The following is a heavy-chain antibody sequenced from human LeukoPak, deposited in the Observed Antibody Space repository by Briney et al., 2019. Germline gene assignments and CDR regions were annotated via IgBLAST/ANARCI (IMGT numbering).Heavy chain of an antibody. CDR3: ARDSDGPTDNPPDY. CDR1: GYTFTSYY. V-gene: IGHV1-46*01. CDR2: INPSGGST. J-gene: IGHJ4*02. Sequence: ASVKVSCKASGYTFTSYYMHWVRQAPGQGLEWMGIINPSGGSTNYAQKFQGRVTITADKSTSTAYMELNSLRSEDTAVYYCARDSDGPTDNPPDYWGQGTLVTVSS.